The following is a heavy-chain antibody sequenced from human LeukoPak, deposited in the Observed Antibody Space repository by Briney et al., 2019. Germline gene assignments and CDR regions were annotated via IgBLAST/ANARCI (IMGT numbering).Heavy chain of an antibody. V-gene: IGHV1-2*02. CDR3: ARGRYDFWSGYYSDAFDI. D-gene: IGHD3-3*01. CDR1: GYTFTSDD. J-gene: IGHJ3*02. CDR2: INPNSGGT. Sequence: RASVKVSCKASGYTFTSDDINWVRQVTGQGLEWMGWINPNSGGTNYAQKFQGRVTMTRDTSISTAYMELSRLRSDDTAVYYCARGRYDFWSGYYSDAFDIWGQGTMVTVSS.